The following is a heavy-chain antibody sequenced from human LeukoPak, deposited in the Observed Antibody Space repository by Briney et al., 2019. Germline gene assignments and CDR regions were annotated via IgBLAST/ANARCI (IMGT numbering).Heavy chain of an antibody. CDR3: ARDAPGWNDVSWATD. Sequence: GGSLRLSCAASGFTFSSYWMSWVRQAPGKGLEWVSSISSSSSYIYYADSVKGRFTISRDNAKNSLYLQMNSLRAEDTAVYYCARDAPGWNDVSWATDWGQGTLVTVSS. V-gene: IGHV3-21*01. CDR1: GFTFSSYW. D-gene: IGHD1-1*01. CDR2: ISSSSSYI. J-gene: IGHJ4*02.